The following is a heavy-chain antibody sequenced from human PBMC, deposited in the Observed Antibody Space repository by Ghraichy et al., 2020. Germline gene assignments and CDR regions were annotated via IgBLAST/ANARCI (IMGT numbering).Heavy chain of an antibody. CDR1: GFTSSSYS. J-gene: IGHJ6*02. CDR3: ARGSRVVRFYYYDGMDV. V-gene: IGHV3-48*02. Sequence: SLNISCVGSGFTSSSYSMNWVRQSPGKGLEWVSYITSSSRNTFYADSVKGRFTISRDNAQNLLSLQMNSLRDEDTAVYYCARGSRVVRFYYYDGMDVWGQGTTVTVSS. D-gene: IGHD4-23*01. CDR2: ITSSSRNT.